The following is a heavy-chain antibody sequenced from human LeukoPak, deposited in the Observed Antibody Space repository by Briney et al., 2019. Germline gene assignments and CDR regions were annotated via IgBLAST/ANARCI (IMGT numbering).Heavy chain of an antibody. D-gene: IGHD2-15*01. J-gene: IGHJ4*02. Sequence: GGSLRLSCAASGFTFEEHAMHWVRQAPGKGLEWVSSITWNSGRIAYADSVKGRFTISRDNAKNSLYLQMNSLRVEDTAFYYCAKVLLPRAITPLDDWGQGVLVTVSS. CDR2: ITWNSGRI. CDR3: AKVLLPRAITPLDD. CDR1: GFTFEEHA. V-gene: IGHV3-9*01.